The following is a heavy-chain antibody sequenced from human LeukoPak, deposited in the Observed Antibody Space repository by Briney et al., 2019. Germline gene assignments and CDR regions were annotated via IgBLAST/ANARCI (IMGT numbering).Heavy chain of an antibody. Sequence: SETLSLTCTVSGDSISSYYWSWIRQPPGKGLEWIGYIYDSGKTNYNASLISRVTISVDTSKNQFSLKLTSVTPADTAVYFCARGGGTLDYWGQGTLVTVSS. J-gene: IGHJ4*02. CDR1: GDSISSYY. V-gene: IGHV4-59*01. CDR2: IYDSGKT. CDR3: ARGGGTLDY. D-gene: IGHD3-16*01.